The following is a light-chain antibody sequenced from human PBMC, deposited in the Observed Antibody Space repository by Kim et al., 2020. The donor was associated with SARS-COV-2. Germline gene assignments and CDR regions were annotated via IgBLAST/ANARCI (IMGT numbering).Light chain of an antibody. CDR3: QQYFATPYT. CDR1: QNIFYSSNNKNF. Sequence: RATINFKSSQNIFYSSNNKNFLTWYQQKPGQPPKVLIYWASIRESGVPDRFSGSGSATDFTLTISSLQAEDVAVYYCQQYFATPYTFGQGTKLEI. V-gene: IGKV4-1*01. CDR2: WAS. J-gene: IGKJ2*01.